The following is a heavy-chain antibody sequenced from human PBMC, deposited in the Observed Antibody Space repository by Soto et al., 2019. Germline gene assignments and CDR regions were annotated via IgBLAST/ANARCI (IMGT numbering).Heavy chain of an antibody. CDR3: ARHNYGVDV. Sequence: SETLSLTCTVSGGSISSSDHYWGWIRQPPGRGLEWIGSMYYSGSTYYNPPLESRVTIFIDTSKNQFSLKLSSVTAADTAVYYCARHNYGVDVWGQGTTVTVSS. CDR1: GGSISSSDHY. V-gene: IGHV4-39*01. J-gene: IGHJ6*02. CDR2: MYYSGST.